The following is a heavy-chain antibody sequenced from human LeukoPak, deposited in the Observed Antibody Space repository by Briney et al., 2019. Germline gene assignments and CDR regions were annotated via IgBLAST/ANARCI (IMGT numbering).Heavy chain of an antibody. CDR2: ISSSGSTI. J-gene: IGHJ6*02. D-gene: IGHD2-2*01. V-gene: IGHV3-48*03. CDR1: GFTFSSYE. Sequence: QTGGSLRLSCAASGFTFSSYEMNWVRQAPGTGLEWVSYISSSGSTIYYADSVKGRFTISRDNAKNSLYLQMNSLRAEDTAVYYCARDPPGSTTYYYGMDVWGQGTTVTVSS. CDR3: ARDPPGSTTYYYGMDV.